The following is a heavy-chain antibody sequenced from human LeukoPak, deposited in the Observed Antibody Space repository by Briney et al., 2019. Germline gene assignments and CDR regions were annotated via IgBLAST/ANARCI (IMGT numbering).Heavy chain of an antibody. CDR3: ARAEGYYDSSGYYYVEAFDI. CDR2: IIPIFGTA. D-gene: IGHD3-22*01. V-gene: IGHV1-69*06. Sequence: SVKVSCKASGYTFTSYDINWVRQAPGQGLEWMGGIIPIFGTANYAQKFQGRVTITADKSTSTAYMELSSLRSEDTAVYYCARAEGYYDSSGYYYVEAFDIWGQGTMVTVSS. J-gene: IGHJ3*02. CDR1: GYTFTSYD.